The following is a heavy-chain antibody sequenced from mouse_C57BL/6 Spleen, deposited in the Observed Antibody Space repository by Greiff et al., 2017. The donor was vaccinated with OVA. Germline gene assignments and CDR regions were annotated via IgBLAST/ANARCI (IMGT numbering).Heavy chain of an antibody. J-gene: IGHJ2*01. Sequence: QVHVKQSGAELVKPGASVKISCKASGYAFSSYWMNWVKQRPGKGLEWIGQIYPGDGDTNYNGKFKGKATLTADKSSSTAYMQLSSLTSEDSAVYFCARSGGSSHYFDYWGQGTTLTVSS. CDR3: ARSGGSSHYFDY. CDR1: GYAFSSYW. V-gene: IGHV1-80*01. CDR2: IYPGDGDT. D-gene: IGHD1-1*01.